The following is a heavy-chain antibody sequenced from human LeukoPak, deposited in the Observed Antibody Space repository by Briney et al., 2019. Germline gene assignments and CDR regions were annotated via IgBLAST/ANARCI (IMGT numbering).Heavy chain of an antibody. J-gene: IGHJ5*02. CDR3: ARSHCSSTSCYDWFDP. D-gene: IGHD2-2*01. V-gene: IGHV1-8*01. Sequence: GASVNVSCTASGYTFNSYDINWVRQATGQGLEWMGWMNPNSGNTGYAQKFQGRITMTRNTSISTAYMELSSLRSEDTAVYYCARSHCSSTSCYDWFDPWGQGTRVTVSS. CDR1: GYTFNSYD. CDR2: MNPNSGNT.